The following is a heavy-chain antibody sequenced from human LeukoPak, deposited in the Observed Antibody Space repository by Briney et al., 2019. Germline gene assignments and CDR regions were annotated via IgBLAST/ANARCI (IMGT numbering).Heavy chain of an antibody. J-gene: IGHJ4*02. V-gene: IGHV3-7*01. CDR1: GFTFSSYW. CDR2: IKQDGSEE. CDR3: ARDRPTYGSGSYYNI. D-gene: IGHD3-10*01. Sequence: PGGSLRLSCAASGFTFSSYWMSWVRQAPGKGLGRVANIKQDGSEEYYVDSVKGRFTASRDNAKNSLYLQMNSLRAEDTAVYYCARDRPTYGSGSYYNIWGQGTLVTVSS.